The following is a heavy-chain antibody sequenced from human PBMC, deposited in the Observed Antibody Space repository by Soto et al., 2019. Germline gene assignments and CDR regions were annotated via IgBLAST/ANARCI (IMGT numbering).Heavy chain of an antibody. CDR2: SYSGGST. Sequence: PGGSLRLSCAASGFTVSSNYMSWVRQAPGKGLEWVAVSYSGGSTYYADSVKGRFTISRDNSKNRLYLQMNSLRAEDTAVYYCARDRFIAARRPEPYHYYMDVWGKGTTVTVSS. V-gene: IGHV3-66*01. J-gene: IGHJ6*03. CDR1: GFTVSSNY. CDR3: ARDRFIAARRPEPYHYYMDV. D-gene: IGHD6-6*01.